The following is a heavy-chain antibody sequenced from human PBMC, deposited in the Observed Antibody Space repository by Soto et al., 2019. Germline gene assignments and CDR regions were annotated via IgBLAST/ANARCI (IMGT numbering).Heavy chain of an antibody. CDR2: MNPNSGNT. Sequence: XSVKVSCKASGYPFTSYDINWVRQATGQGLEWMGWMNPNSGNTGYAQKFQGRVTMTRNTSISTAYMELSSLRSEDTAVYYCARGRKYYDFWSVGYWGQGTLVTVSS. J-gene: IGHJ4*02. D-gene: IGHD3-3*01. CDR3: ARGRKYYDFWSVGY. CDR1: GYPFTSYD. V-gene: IGHV1-8*01.